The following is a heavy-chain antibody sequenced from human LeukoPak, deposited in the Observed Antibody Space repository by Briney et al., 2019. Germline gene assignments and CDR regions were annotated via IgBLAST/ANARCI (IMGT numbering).Heavy chain of an antibody. Sequence: GGSLRLSCAASGFTFSSYSMNWVRQAPGKGLEWVSAISGSGGSTYYADFVKGRFTISRDNSKNTLFLQMNSLRAEDTAVYYCAKTWDLLYDYWGQGTLVTVSS. CDR2: ISGSGGST. J-gene: IGHJ4*02. V-gene: IGHV3-23*01. D-gene: IGHD1-26*01. CDR3: AKTWDLLYDY. CDR1: GFTFSSYS.